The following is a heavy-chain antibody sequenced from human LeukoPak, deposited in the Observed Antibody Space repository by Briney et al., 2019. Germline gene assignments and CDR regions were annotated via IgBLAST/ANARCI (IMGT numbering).Heavy chain of an antibody. Sequence: GGSLRLSCAASGLTFSIYAMSWVRQAPGKGLEWVSGMSGSGGSTYYADSVKGRFTISRDNSKNTLYLQMNTLRAEDTAVYYCAKDREYSYVYDAFDIWGQGTLVTVSS. CDR2: MSGSGGST. V-gene: IGHV3-23*01. D-gene: IGHD3-16*01. CDR3: AKDREYSYVYDAFDI. J-gene: IGHJ3*02. CDR1: GLTFSIYA.